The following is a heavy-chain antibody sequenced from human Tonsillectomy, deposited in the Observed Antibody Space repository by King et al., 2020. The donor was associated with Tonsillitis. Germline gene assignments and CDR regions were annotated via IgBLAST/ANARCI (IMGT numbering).Heavy chain of an antibody. CDR1: GFTFSTYW. Sequence: EVQLVESGGGLVQPGGSLRLSCAASGFTFSTYWMTWVRQAPGKGLEWVASIKEDGTEKQYVDSVKGRFTISRDNPKNSLYLQMNSLRAEDTAVYFCARDKRFFHYCMDVWDKGTTVTVSS. V-gene: IGHV3-7*03. J-gene: IGHJ6*03. D-gene: IGHD3-3*01. CDR2: IKEDGTEK. CDR3: ARDKRFFHYCMDV.